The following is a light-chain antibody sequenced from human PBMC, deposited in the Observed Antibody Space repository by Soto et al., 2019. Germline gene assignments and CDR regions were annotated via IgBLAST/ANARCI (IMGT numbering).Light chain of an antibody. V-gene: IGKV3-11*01. CDR3: QQVRYWPRVS. Sequence: EIVLTQSPATLSLSPGERATLSCRASQSVGSYLAWYQQKPGQAPRLVMFDASYRGSDIPDRFSGSGYGTDFPLTISGLEPEDSALYLYQQVRYWPRVSFGGGTKVEIK. CDR1: QSVGSY. CDR2: DAS. J-gene: IGKJ4*01.